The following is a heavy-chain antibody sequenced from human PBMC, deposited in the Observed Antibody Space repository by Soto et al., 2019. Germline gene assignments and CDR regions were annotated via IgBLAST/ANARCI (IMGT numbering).Heavy chain of an antibody. CDR1: GYTFTGYY. D-gene: IGHD1-26*01. CDR3: ARIIVGATGVFDY. V-gene: IGHV1-2*02. J-gene: IGHJ4*02. Sequence: ASVKVSCKASGYTFTGYYMHWVRQAPGQGLEWMGWVNPNSGGTKYAQKFQGRVTMTRDTSISTAHMELSRLRSDDTAMYYCARIIVGATGVFDYWGQGTLVTVSS. CDR2: VNPNSGGT.